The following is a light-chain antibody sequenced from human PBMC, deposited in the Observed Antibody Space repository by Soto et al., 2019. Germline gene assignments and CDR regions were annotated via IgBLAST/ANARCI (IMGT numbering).Light chain of an antibody. Sequence: DIQMTQSPSTLSACVGDRVTITCRASQSISRLLAWYHKKPGKAPKLMIYKASSLESGVPSRFSGSGSGTEFTLTISSLQPDDFATYYCQQSNSFPLTFGQGTRLEI. CDR1: QSISRL. J-gene: IGKJ5*01. CDR2: KAS. CDR3: QQSNSFPLT. V-gene: IGKV1-5*03.